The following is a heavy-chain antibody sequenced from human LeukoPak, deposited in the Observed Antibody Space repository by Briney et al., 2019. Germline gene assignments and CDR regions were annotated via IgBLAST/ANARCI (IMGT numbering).Heavy chain of an antibody. Sequence: SETLSLTCTVSGGSISSYYWSWIRQPPGKGLEWIGYIYYSGSTYYNPSLKSRVTISVDTSKNQFSLKLSSVTAADTAVYYCARVTIWSGYYDYWGQGTLVTVSS. V-gene: IGHV4-59*08. J-gene: IGHJ4*02. CDR2: IYYSGST. D-gene: IGHD3-3*01. CDR1: GGSISSYY. CDR3: ARVTIWSGYYDY.